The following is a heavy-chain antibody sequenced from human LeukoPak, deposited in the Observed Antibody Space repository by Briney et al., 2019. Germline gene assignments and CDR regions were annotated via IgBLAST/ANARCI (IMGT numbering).Heavy chain of an antibody. Sequence: SETLSLTCTVSGGSISSGSYYWSWIRQPAGKGLEWIGRIYTSGSTNYNPSLKSRVTISVDTSKNQFSLKLSSVTAADTAVYYCARDPAHSGGSWTLNHYGMDVWGQGTTVTVSS. CDR3: ARDPAHSGGSWTLNHYGMDV. V-gene: IGHV4-61*02. J-gene: IGHJ6*02. CDR1: GGSISSGSYY. CDR2: IYTSGST. D-gene: IGHD2-15*01.